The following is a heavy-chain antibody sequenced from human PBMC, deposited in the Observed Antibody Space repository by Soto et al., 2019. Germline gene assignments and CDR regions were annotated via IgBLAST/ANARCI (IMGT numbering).Heavy chain of an antibody. V-gene: IGHV1-18*01. Sequence: ASVKVSCKASGYTFTSYGISWVRQAPGQGLEWMGWISAYNGNTNYAQKLQGRVTMTTDTSTSTAYMELRSLRSDDTAVYYCARDDWDDILTGYYVDYWGQGTLVTVSS. CDR1: GYTFTSYG. J-gene: IGHJ4*02. CDR3: ARDDWDDILTGYYVDY. CDR2: ISAYNGNT. D-gene: IGHD3-9*01.